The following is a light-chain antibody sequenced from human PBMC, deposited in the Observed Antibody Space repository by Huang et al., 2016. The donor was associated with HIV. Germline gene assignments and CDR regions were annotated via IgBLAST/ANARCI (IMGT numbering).Light chain of an antibody. V-gene: IGKV1-5*03. Sequence: DIQMTQSPSTLSASVGDRVTITCRASQSISSWLAWYQQKPGKAPNLLIYKASSLESGVPTRFSGKGSGTEFTLTISSLQPDDFATYYCQQYNSLAWTFGQGTKVEIK. J-gene: IGKJ1*01. CDR1: QSISSW. CDR3: QQYNSLAWT. CDR2: KAS.